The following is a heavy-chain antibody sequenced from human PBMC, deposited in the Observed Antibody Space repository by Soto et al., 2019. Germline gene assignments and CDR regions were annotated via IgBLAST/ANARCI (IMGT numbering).Heavy chain of an antibody. V-gene: IGHV4-39*01. CDR2: IYYSGST. Sequence: SETLSLTCTVSGGSISSSSYYWGWIRQPPGKGLEWIGSIYYSGSTYYNPSLKSRVTISVDTSKNQFSLKLSSVTAADTAVYYCAMPQPYTVTDAFDIWGQGTMVTVSS. J-gene: IGHJ3*02. D-gene: IGHD4-17*01. CDR3: AMPQPYTVTDAFDI. CDR1: GGSISSSSYY.